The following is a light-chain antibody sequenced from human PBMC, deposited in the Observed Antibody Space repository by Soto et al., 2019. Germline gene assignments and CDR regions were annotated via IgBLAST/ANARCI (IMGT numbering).Light chain of an antibody. J-gene: IGLJ1*01. CDR3: SSYTSSSTYV. Sequence: QSVLTQPASVSGSPGQSITISCTGTSSDVGSYNLVSWYRQHPGKAPKLMIYDVSKRPSGVSNRFSGSKSGNTASLTISGLQAEDEADYYCSSYTSSSTYVFGTGTKVTVL. V-gene: IGLV2-14*02. CDR1: SSDVGSYNL. CDR2: DVS.